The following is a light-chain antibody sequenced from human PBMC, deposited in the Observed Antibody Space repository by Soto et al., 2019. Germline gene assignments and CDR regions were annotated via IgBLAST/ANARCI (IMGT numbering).Light chain of an antibody. CDR2: KAS. J-gene: IGKJ1*01. CDR3: QHYNSYSEA. V-gene: IGKV1-5*03. Sequence: IQMTQSPSSLAASVGDRVTIICRASQSVSTRLAWYQQKPGKAPKLLIYKASTLKSGVPSRFSGSGSGTEFTLTISSLQPDDFATYYCQHYNSYSEAFGQGTKVDIK. CDR1: QSVSTR.